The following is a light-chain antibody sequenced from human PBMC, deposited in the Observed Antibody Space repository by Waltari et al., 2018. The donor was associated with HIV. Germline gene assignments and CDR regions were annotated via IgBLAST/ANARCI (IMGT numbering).Light chain of an antibody. J-gene: IGKJ1*01. Sequence: DIVMTQSPDSLAVSLGERATISCKSSQTVLYNSNNKNHLAWYRQKAGQPPKLLIYWASSREIGVPERFTGSGSGTDFNLTISSLRADDVAVYYCQQFFTFPRTFGQGTKVEI. CDR2: WAS. V-gene: IGKV4-1*01. CDR3: QQFFTFPRT. CDR1: QTVLYNSNNKNH.